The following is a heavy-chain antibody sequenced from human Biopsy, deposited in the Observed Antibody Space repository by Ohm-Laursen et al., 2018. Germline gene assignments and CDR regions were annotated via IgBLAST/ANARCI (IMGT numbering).Heavy chain of an antibody. CDR1: GGDINNYY. CDR3: ARWTPEYDSSRYYLDAFDI. J-gene: IGHJ3*02. Sequence: SDTLSLTCTVSGGDINNYYWSWIRQPAGKGLEWIGRIYPGGGTNYNPSLRSRVTLSMDTSKRQFSLKMSFVTAADTAVYYCARWTPEYDSSRYYLDAFDIWGQGTKVTVSS. CDR2: IYPGGGT. D-gene: IGHD3-22*01. V-gene: IGHV4-4*07.